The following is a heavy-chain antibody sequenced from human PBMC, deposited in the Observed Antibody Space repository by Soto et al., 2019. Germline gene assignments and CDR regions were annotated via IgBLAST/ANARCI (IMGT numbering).Heavy chain of an antibody. V-gene: IGHV3-7*01. CDR1: GFTFSSHW. CDR2: IKQDGSEK. D-gene: IGHD1-1*01. Sequence: EVQLVESGGGLVQPGESLTLSCAASGFTFSSHWMSWVRQAPGKGLEWVANIKQDGSEKYYVDSVRGRFTISRDNAKNSLYVQRNSLRAEYTAVYYCVREERLRGGFDPWGQGILVTVSS. CDR3: VREERLRGGFDP. J-gene: IGHJ5*02.